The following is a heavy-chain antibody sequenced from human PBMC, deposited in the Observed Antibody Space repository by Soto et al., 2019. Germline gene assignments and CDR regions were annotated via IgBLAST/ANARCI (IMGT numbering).Heavy chain of an antibody. J-gene: IGHJ4*02. CDR3: ARVDSSSWYQFDY. D-gene: IGHD6-13*01. Sequence: QVQLQESGPGLVKPSQTLSLTCTVSGGSISSGGYYWSSIRQHPGKGLEWIGYIYYSGSTYYNPSLKCRVTISVDTSKNQFSLKLSSVTAADTAVYYCARVDSSSWYQFDYWGQGTLVTVSS. V-gene: IGHV4-31*03. CDR1: GGSISSGGYY. CDR2: IYYSGST.